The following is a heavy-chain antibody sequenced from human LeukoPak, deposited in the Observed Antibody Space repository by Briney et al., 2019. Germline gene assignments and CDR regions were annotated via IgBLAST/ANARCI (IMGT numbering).Heavy chain of an antibody. CDR2: IIGGAGST. CDR3: AHGAMYQLDY. D-gene: IGHD2-2*01. Sequence: GGSLRLSCAASGFTFNAYSMGWVRQAPGKGLEWVSGIIGGAGSTYYADSVKGRFTISGDNSKNTLFLQMNSLRAEDTAVYYCAHGAMYQLDYWGQGTLVTVSS. CDR1: GFTFNAYS. J-gene: IGHJ4*02. V-gene: IGHV3-23*01.